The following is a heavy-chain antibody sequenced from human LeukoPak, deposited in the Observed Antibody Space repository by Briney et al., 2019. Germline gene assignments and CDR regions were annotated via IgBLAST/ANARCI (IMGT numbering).Heavy chain of an antibody. V-gene: IGHV4-59*08. Sequence: SETLSLTCTVSGGSISDNYWSWIRQPPGKGLEWIGYAYYSGHTNYNSSLKSRVTMSLDTSKSQFSLRLSSVTAADTAVYYCARISDYYYYGMDVWGQGTTVTVSS. J-gene: IGHJ6*02. CDR1: GGSISDNY. CDR3: ARISDYYYYGMDV. CDR2: AYYSGHT.